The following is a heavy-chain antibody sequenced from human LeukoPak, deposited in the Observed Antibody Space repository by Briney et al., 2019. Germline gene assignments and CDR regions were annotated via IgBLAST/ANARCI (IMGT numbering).Heavy chain of an antibody. CDR3: ARVRAIRYYYYGMDV. CDR2: INPNSGKT. D-gene: IGHD2-2*01. Sequence: ASVKVSCKASGYIFTSYDINWLRQATGQGLEWMGCINPNSGKTGYAQKFQARVTMTRNTSISTAYMELSSLRSEDTAVYYCARVRAIRYYYYGMDVWGQGTTVTVSS. CDR1: GYIFTSYD. V-gene: IGHV1-8*01. J-gene: IGHJ6*02.